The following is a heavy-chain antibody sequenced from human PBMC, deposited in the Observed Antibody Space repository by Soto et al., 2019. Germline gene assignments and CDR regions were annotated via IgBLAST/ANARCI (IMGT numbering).Heavy chain of an antibody. Sequence: QVQLQESGPALVKTSETLSLTCTVSAGSISGYYWSWIRQPPGKGLEWVGFIYYTGRTNYNPSLKSRVTISLDTSKNQFSLRLSSVTAADTAVYYCASTPYNWNYGGYFDYWGQGALVTVSS. J-gene: IGHJ4*02. CDR2: IYYTGRT. D-gene: IGHD1-7*01. CDR3: ASTPYNWNYGGYFDY. V-gene: IGHV4-59*01. CDR1: AGSISGYY.